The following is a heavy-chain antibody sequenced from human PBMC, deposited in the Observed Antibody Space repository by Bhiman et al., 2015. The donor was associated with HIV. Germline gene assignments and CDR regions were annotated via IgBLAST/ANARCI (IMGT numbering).Heavy chain of an antibody. J-gene: IGHJ4*02. CDR2: IWYDGSKR. Sequence: QMQLVESGGGVVQPGTSLRLSCEGSSIVFSSYGMHWVRQAPGKGLEWLAIIWYDGSKRFYADSVKGRFTISRDNSKNSLYLQMNSLRAEDTAVYYCARDNRYYYDSSGYQYYFDYWGQGTLVTVSS. CDR3: ARDNRYYYDSSGYQYYFDY. D-gene: IGHD3-22*01. CDR1: SIVFSSYG. V-gene: IGHV3-33*01.